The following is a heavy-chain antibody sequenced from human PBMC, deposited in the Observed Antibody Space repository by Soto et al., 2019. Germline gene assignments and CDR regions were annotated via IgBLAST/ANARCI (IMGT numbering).Heavy chain of an antibody. V-gene: IGHV4-31*03. CDR2: ISSSGST. CDR3: ARSGVTGIVIPSHWFDP. Sequence: SETLSLTCTVSGDSIGGVGYWSWIRQFPGRGLEWIGCISSSGSTYYNPALNNRISLSLDTSQNQFSLKLLPVTAADTAIYYCARSGVTGIVIPSHWFDPWGQGTLVTVSS. CDR1: GDSIGGVGY. D-gene: IGHD2-21*02. J-gene: IGHJ5*02.